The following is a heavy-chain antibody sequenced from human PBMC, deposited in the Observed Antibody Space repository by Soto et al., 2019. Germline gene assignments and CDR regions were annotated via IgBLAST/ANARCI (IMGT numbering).Heavy chain of an antibody. CDR1: GFTFSSYG. J-gene: IGHJ6*04. CDR2: ISYDGSNK. V-gene: IGHV3-30*18. CDR3: AKEILRWFGDV. Sequence: GGSLRLSCAASGFTFSSYGMHWVRQAPGKGLEWVAVISYDGSNKYYADSVKGRFTISRDNSKNTLYLQMNSLRAEDTAVYYCAKEILRWFGDVWDKGPTVTVSS. D-gene: IGHD3-10*01.